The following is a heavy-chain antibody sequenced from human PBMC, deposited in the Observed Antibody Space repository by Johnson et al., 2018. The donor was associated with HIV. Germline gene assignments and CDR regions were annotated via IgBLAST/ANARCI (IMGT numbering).Heavy chain of an antibody. D-gene: IGHD1-26*01. CDR2: IYSGGST. V-gene: IGHV3-66*02. Sequence: VQLVESGGGVVQPGGSLRLSCAASGFTVSSNYMSWVRQAPGKGLEWVSVIYSGGSTYYADSVTGRFTISRDNAKNSLYLQMNSLRAEDTAVYYCARALEVGATTANEAFDIWGQGTMVTVSS. CDR1: GFTVSSNY. CDR3: ARALEVGATTANEAFDI. J-gene: IGHJ3*02.